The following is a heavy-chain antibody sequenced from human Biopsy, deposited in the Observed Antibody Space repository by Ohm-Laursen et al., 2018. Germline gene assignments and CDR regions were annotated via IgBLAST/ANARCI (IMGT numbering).Heavy chain of an antibody. CDR2: INQSGST. J-gene: IGHJ6*02. V-gene: IGHV4-34*01. CDR3: ARGSGYFKLDV. D-gene: IGHD5-12*01. Sequence: SDTLSLTCAVNGESSSGYFWNWIRQPPGPGLEWIGEINQSGSTTYNPSLKMRATLSADSSNSQFSLRLTSVTAADTAIYYCARGSGYFKLDVWGQGTTVTVSS. CDR1: GESSSGYF.